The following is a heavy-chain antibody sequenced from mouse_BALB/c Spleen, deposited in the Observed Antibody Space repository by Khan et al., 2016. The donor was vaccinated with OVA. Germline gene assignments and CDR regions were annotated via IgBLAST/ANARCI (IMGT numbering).Heavy chain of an antibody. D-gene: IGHD1-1*01. CDR2: IGPGSGNP. J-gene: IGHJ4*01. CDR1: GYTFTSYW. Sequence: DLVKPGASVKLSCKASGYTFTSYWINWIKQRPGQGLEWVGHIGPGSGNPYYNEIFKGKASLTVDTSSSTVYIQRSSLSSEDSAIYFCAGSNYYGNGLYAMDYWGQGNSVTVTS. V-gene: IGHV1S41*01. CDR3: AGSNYYGNGLYAMDY.